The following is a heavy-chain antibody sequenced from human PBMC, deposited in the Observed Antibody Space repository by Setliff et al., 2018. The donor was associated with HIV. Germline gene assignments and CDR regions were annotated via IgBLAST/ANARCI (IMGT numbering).Heavy chain of an antibody. CDR2: MNPNSGNT. Sequence: ASVKVSCKASGYTFTNYDIHWVRQATGQGLEWMGWMNPNSGNTGYAQKFQGRVTMTRNTSIATAYMELSSLRSEDTAVYFCATGRHYYDSSDYPANPFDVWGQGTMVTVSS. D-gene: IGHD3-22*01. V-gene: IGHV1-8*02. J-gene: IGHJ3*01. CDR3: ATGRHYYDSSDYPANPFDV. CDR1: GYTFTNYD.